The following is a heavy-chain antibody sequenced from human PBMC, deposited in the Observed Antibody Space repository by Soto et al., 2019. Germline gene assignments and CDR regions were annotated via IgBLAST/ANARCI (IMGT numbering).Heavy chain of an antibody. V-gene: IGHV1-69*01. Sequence: QVQLVQSGAEVKKPGSSVKVSCKASGGTFSSYAISWVRQAPGQGLEWMGGIIPIFGTANYAQKFQGRVTITADESTSTAYMELSSLRSEDTTVYYCARGDYYDSSGYYRYDAFDIWGQGTMVTVSS. CDR1: GGTFSSYA. D-gene: IGHD3-22*01. CDR2: IIPIFGTA. CDR3: ARGDYYDSSGYYRYDAFDI. J-gene: IGHJ3*02.